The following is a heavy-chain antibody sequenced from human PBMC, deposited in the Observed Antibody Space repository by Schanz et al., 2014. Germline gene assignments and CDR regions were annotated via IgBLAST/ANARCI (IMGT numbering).Heavy chain of an antibody. CDR1: SDSISHYY. D-gene: IGHD4-17*01. V-gene: IGHV4-59*08. CDR3: ARHRVYGAFDL. CDR2: IYDRGST. Sequence: QVQLQESGPGLVKPSETLSLTCTVPSDSISHYYLSWIRQPPGKELEWVAFIYDRGSTSYNPSLNSGVTISLDTAKTQFSLKLSSVTAADTAVYYCARHRVYGAFDLWGQGTLVTVSS. J-gene: IGHJ4*02.